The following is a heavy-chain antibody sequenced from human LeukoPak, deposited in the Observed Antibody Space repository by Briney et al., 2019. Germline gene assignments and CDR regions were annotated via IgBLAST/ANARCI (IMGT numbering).Heavy chain of an antibody. CDR3: ATQSYALFEY. V-gene: IGHV3-7*01. CDR2: IKPDGSDK. CDR1: GFTFSSYW. J-gene: IGHJ4*02. D-gene: IGHD2-2*01. Sequence: PGGSVRLSCAASGFTFSSYWMTWVRQAPGKGLEWVANIKPDGSDKYYADSVKGRFTISRDNAKNSLYLQMHSLRAEDTAVYYCATQSYALFEYWGQGTLVTVSS.